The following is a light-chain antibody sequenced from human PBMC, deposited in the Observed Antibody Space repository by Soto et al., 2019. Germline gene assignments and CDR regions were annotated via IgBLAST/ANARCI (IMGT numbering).Light chain of an antibody. J-gene: IGKJ4*01. V-gene: IGKV3-20*01. CDR2: GAS. CDR3: QQHDSSPLT. Sequence: EIVLTQSPGTLSLSPGERATLSCRASQSVSSSYLAWYQQKPGQAPRLLIYGASIRATGIPDRFSGSGSGTDFPLTISRLEPEDFAVYYCQQHDSSPLTFGGGTKVEIK. CDR1: QSVSSSY.